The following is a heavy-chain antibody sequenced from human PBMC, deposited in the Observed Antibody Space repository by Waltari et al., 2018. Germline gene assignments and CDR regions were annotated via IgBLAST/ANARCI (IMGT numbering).Heavy chain of an antibody. V-gene: IGHV4-38-2*01. CDR2: IGGSGGST. CDR3: ARGSGWEYFEF. J-gene: IGHJ1*01. D-gene: IGHD6-25*01. CDR1: GGSIRSGYY. Sequence: QVQLQESGPGLVKPSETLSLTCGVSGGSIRSGYYWSWIRQPPGKGLDWIGYIGGSGGSTYYNPSLSSRVTISKDTSKNQFSLKLSSMTAADTAVYYCARGSGWEYFEFWGQGALVTVSS.